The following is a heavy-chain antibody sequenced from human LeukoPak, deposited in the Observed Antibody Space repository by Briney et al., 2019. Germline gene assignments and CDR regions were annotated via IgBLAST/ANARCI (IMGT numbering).Heavy chain of an antibody. Sequence: GGSLRLSCAASGFTFSSYAISWVRQAPGQGLEWMGRIIPILGIANYAQKFQGRVTITADKSTSTAYMELSSLRSEDTAVYYCVYTAAGTGGDYWGQGTLVTVSS. CDR3: VYTAAGTGGDY. V-gene: IGHV1-69*04. D-gene: IGHD6-13*01. J-gene: IGHJ4*02. CDR1: GFTFSSYA. CDR2: IIPILGIA.